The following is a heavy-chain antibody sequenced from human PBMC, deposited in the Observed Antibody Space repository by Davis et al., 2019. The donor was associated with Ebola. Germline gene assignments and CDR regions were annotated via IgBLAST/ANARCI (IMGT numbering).Heavy chain of an antibody. Sequence: GESLKISCAGSGFTFSTYAMTWFRWAPAQWLEWFARISGSGGYPHYADSVKGRFTISRDNSKNTLDLQMNSLRVEDTGVYYCANQALGREPGVWGEGTTVTVSS. D-gene: IGHD3-10*01. CDR1: GFTFSTYA. CDR2: ISGSGGYP. V-gene: IGHV3-23*01. CDR3: ANQALGREPGV. J-gene: IGHJ6*04.